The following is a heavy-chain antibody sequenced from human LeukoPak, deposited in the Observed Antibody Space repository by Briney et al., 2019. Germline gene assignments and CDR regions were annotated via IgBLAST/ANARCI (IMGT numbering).Heavy chain of an antibody. V-gene: IGHV4-34*01. D-gene: IGHD3-16*01. Sequence: SETLSLTCAVYGGSFSGYYWSWIRQPPGKGLEWIGEINHSGSTNYNPSLKSRVTISVDTSKNQFSLKLSSVTAADMAVYYCARFDDGGDYWGQGTLVTVSS. CDR2: INHSGST. CDR3: ARFDDGGDY. CDR1: GGSFSGYY. J-gene: IGHJ4*02.